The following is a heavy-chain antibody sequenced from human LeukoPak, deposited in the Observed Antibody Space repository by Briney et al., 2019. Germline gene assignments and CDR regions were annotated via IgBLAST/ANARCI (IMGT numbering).Heavy chain of an antibody. CDR3: ARQCGQLFDC. D-gene: IGHD6-13*01. CDR2: IYPGDSNT. V-gene: IGHV5-51*01. Sequence: PGQSLPISCKGSGYSFTSYWIGWVREMPGKGLEWMGIIYPGDSNTRYRVDFQGQVTISADKSISTAYLQWSSLKASDTAMYYCARQCGQLFDCWGQGRLVSVSS. J-gene: IGHJ4*01. CDR1: GYSFTSYW.